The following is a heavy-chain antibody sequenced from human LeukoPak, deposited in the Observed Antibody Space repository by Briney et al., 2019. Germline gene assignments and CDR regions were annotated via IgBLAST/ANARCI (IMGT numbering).Heavy chain of an antibody. CDR3: AKAGYSPYYFDY. CDR2: ISGSGGST. Sequence: GESLRLSCAASGFTFSSYAMSWVRQAPGKGLEWVSAISGSGGSTYYADSVKGRFTISRDNSKNTLYLQMNSLRAEDTAVYYCAKAGYSPYYFDYWGQGTLVTVSS. CDR1: GFTFSSYA. J-gene: IGHJ4*02. D-gene: IGHD5-18*01. V-gene: IGHV3-23*01.